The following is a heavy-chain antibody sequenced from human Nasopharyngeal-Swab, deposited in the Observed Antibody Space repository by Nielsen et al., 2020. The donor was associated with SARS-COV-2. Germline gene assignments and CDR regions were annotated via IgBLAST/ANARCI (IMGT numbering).Heavy chain of an antibody. Sequence: VSPASGKGLEWVSSTSSRSGDISYTDSVKGRFSISRDNAKNSLYLQMNSLRAEDTAVYYCARHRFGIAVADSDYWGQGTLVTVSS. CDR3: ARHRFGIAVADSDY. J-gene: IGHJ4*02. D-gene: IGHD6-19*01. CDR2: TSSRSGDI. V-gene: IGHV3-21*01.